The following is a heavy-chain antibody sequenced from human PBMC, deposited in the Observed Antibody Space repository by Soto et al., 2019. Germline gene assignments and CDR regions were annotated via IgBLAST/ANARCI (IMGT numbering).Heavy chain of an antibody. D-gene: IGHD2-21*01. V-gene: IGHV3-21*02. J-gene: IGHJ4*02. CDR1: GFTFSSYS. CDR3: ARDSRVEMAIINDY. CDR2: ISSSSNYI. Sequence: EVQLVESGGGLVKPGGSLRLSCAASGFTFSSYSMNWVRQAPGKGLEWVSSISSSSNYIYYADSVKGRFTISRDNAKNSLHLQMNSLRAEDTAVYYCARDSRVEMAIINDYWGQGTLVIFSS.